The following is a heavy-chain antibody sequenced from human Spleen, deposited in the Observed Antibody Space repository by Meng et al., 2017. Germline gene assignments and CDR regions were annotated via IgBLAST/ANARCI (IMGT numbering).Heavy chain of an antibody. V-gene: IGHV4-34*01. CDR2: INHSGST. CDR1: GGSFSCYY. D-gene: IGHD6-13*01. CDR3: ARGRVRGIAGNY. J-gene: IGHJ4*02. Sequence: VQLQQWGAGLLQPSEALPLTCAGYGGSFSCYYWSWIRPAPGKGLEWIGEINHSGSTNYNPSLKSRVTISVDTSKNQFSLKLSSVTAADTAVYYCARGRVRGIAGNYWGQGTLVTVSS.